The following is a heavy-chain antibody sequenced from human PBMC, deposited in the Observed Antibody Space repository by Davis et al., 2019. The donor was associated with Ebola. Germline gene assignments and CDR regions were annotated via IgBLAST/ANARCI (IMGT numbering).Heavy chain of an antibody. Sequence: PGGSLRLSCAASGFTFSSYWMSWVRQAPGKGLEWVANIKQDGSEKYYVDSVKGRFTISRDNAKNSLYLQMNSLRAEDTAVYYCARAPLGMGDAFDIWGQGTMVTVSS. CDR1: GFTFSSYW. V-gene: IGHV3-7*01. J-gene: IGHJ3*02. D-gene: IGHD7-27*01. CDR3: ARAPLGMGDAFDI. CDR2: IKQDGSEK.